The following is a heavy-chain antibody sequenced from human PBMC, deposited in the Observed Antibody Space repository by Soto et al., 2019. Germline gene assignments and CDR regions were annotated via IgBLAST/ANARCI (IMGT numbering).Heavy chain of an antibody. CDR2: IRSKANSYAT. V-gene: IGHV3-73*01. Sequence: EVQLVESGGGLVQPGGSLKLSCAASGFTFSGSAMHWVRQASGKGLEWVGRIRSKANSYATAYAASVKGRFTISRDDSKNTAYLQMNSLKTEDTAAYYCTRPSGYDNDAFDIWGQGTMVTVSS. J-gene: IGHJ3*02. CDR3: TRPSGYDNDAFDI. D-gene: IGHD5-12*01. CDR1: GFTFSGSA.